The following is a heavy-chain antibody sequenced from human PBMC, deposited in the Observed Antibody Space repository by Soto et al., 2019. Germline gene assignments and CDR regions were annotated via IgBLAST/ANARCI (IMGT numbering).Heavy chain of an antibody. CDR1: GGAIRSYC. CDR2: IYDSGNT. V-gene: IGHV4-59*01. J-gene: IGHJ6*02. CDR3: ARGGGKYYYESSGRSNHAMDV. Sequence: KASETLSLTCTVSGGAIRSYCWGWIRQPPGKGLEWIGYIYDSGNTDYNPSLKSRVTISVDTSKNQFSLKLSSVTTADTAVYYCARGGGKYYYESSGRSNHAMDVWGQGTTVTVSS. D-gene: IGHD3-22*01.